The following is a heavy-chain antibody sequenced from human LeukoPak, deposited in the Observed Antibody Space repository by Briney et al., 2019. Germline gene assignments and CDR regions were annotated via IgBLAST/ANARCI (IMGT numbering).Heavy chain of an antibody. D-gene: IGHD6-19*01. CDR3: ARCTIGDGSGWCTWFAP. Sequence: GGPLRLSCAASGFTFSSHTMNWVRQAPGKGLQWVSSIRGGGAPVYADSVKGRFTISRDDFKSTVFLQMDSLRPEDTAVYYCARCTIGDGSGWCTWFAPWGQGTLVTVSS. V-gene: IGHV3-23*01. CDR1: GFTFSSHT. CDR2: IRGGGAP. J-gene: IGHJ5*02.